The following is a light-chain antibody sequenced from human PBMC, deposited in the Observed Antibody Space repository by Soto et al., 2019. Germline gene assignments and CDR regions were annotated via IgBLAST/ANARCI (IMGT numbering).Light chain of an antibody. CDR3: RLYHGGAQV. CDR1: TGAVTSGYY. J-gene: IGLJ2*01. V-gene: IGLV7-43*01. CDR2: SSS. Sequence: QAVVTPEPSLTVSPGGPVTLTCASSTGAVTSGYYPNWFQQKPGQAPRARIYSSSNKHSWTPARFSGSLLGGKAALTPAGVQPEDEAQYDCRLYHGGAQVFGGGTKLTVL.